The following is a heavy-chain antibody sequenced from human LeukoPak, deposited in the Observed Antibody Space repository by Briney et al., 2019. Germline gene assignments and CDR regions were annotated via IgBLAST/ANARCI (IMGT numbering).Heavy chain of an antibody. Sequence: GGSLRLSCAASGFTFSSYSMKWARQAPGKGLEWVSSISSSSSYIYYADSVKGRFTISRDNAKNSLYLQMNSLRAEDTAVYYCARDCSGGSCYSRHFDYWGQGTLVTVSS. CDR1: GFTFSSYS. CDR3: ARDCSGGSCYSRHFDY. D-gene: IGHD2-15*01. CDR2: ISSSSSYI. V-gene: IGHV3-21*01. J-gene: IGHJ4*02.